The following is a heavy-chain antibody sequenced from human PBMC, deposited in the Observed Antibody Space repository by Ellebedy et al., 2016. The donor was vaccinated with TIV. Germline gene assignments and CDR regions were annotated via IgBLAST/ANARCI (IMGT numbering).Heavy chain of an antibody. CDR3: ARFFGSGWEYYIDY. V-gene: IGHV6-1*01. CDR2: TYYRSKWYY. J-gene: IGHJ4*02. Sequence: SQTLSLTCXISGDSLSSNTAVWNWIRQSPSRGLEWLGRTYYRSKWYYDYAVSVKSRITINPDTSKNQFSLQLDSVTPEDTAVYYCARFFGSGWEYYIDYWGQGTLVTVSS. D-gene: IGHD6-19*01. CDR1: GDSLSSNTAV.